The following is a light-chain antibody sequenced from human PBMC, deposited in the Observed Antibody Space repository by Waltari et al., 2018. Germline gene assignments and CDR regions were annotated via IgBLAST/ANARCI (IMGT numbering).Light chain of an antibody. V-gene: IGLV2-8*01. Sequence: QSALTQPPSASGSPGQSVTISCTGTSSDIGGYKYVSWYRQHPGKGPQLLIYEVSNRPPGSPNRFSGSRPANTASLTVSGLQAEDKADYYCSSYAGSNNLVFGTGTKVTVL. CDR3: SSYAGSNNLV. J-gene: IGLJ1*01. CDR2: EVS. CDR1: SSDIGGYKY.